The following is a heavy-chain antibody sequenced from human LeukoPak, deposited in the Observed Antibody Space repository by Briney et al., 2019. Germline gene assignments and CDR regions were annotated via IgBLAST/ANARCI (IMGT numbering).Heavy chain of an antibody. V-gene: IGHV1-18*01. Sequence: PGGSLRLSCAASGFTFTSYGISWVRQAPGQGLEWMGWISAYNGNTNYAQKLQGRVTMTTDTSTSTAYMELRSLRSDDTAVYYCAREGKGYYFDYWGQGTLVTVSS. CDR3: AREGKGYYFDY. CDR1: GFTFTSYG. CDR2: ISAYNGNT. J-gene: IGHJ4*02.